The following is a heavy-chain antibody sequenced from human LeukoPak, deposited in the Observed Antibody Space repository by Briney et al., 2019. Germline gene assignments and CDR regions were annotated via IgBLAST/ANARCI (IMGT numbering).Heavy chain of an antibody. D-gene: IGHD2-2*01. Sequence: PGGSLRLSCAASGFTFDDYGMSWVRQAPGKGLEWVSGINWNGGSTGYADSVKGRFTISRDNAKNSLYLQMNSLRAEDTALYYCAREIPDCSSTNCYYSAFDIWGQGTMVTVSS. CDR1: GFTFDDYG. CDR2: INWNGGST. V-gene: IGHV3-20*04. CDR3: AREIPDCSSTNCYYSAFDI. J-gene: IGHJ3*02.